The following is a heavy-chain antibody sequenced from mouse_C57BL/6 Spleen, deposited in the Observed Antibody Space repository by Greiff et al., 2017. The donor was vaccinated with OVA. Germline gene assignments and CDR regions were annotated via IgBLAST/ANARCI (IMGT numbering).Heavy chain of an antibody. Sequence: EVHLVESGGGLVQPGGSLSLSCAASGFTFTDYYMSWVRQPPGKALEWLGFIRNKANGYTTEYSASVKGRFTISRDTSQSSLYLQMKALGGEDRAVYCGERCGGGYAWLGYGGQGTGGRVSA. J-gene: IGHJ3*01. CDR1: GFTFTDYY. V-gene: IGHV7-3*01. D-gene: IGHD2-2*01. CDR3: ERCGGGYAWLGY. CDR2: IRNKANGYTT.